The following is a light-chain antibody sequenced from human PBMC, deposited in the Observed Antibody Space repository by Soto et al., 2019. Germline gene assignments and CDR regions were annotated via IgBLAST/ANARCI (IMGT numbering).Light chain of an antibody. J-gene: IGLJ1*01. CDR2: YDS. V-gene: IGLV3-21*04. Sequence: SYELAQPPSLSVAPGQTARITCEGSNIGSKTVRWYHQKPGQAPVLVIYYDSDRPSGIPERFSGSKSGNTATLPISRVEAGDEADYYCQVWDTSSDHPYVFGTGTKLTVL. CDR1: NIGSKT. CDR3: QVWDTSSDHPYV.